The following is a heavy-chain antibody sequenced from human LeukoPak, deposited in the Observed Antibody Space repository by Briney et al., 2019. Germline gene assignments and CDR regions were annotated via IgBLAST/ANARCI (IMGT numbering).Heavy chain of an antibody. J-gene: IGHJ4*02. CDR2: INHSGNA. CDR3: ARGQGTVTTH. D-gene: IGHD4-17*01. Sequence: PSETLSLTCAVSGGSFSGYYWTWIRQPPGKGLEWMGEINHSGNANYNPSLKSRVTISLDMSENHFSLKLTSVTAADTAVYYCARGQGTVTTHWGQGTLVTVSS. CDR1: GGSFSGYY. V-gene: IGHV4-34*01.